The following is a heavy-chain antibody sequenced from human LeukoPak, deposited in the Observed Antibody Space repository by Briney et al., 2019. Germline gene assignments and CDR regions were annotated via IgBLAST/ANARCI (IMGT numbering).Heavy chain of an antibody. CDR1: GYTFTGYY. V-gene: IGHV1-2*02. Sequence: GASVKVSCKASGYTFTGYYMHWVLQAPGQGLEWMGWINPNSGGTNYAQKFQGRVTMTRDTSISTAYMELSRLRSDDTAVYYCARAVTMVRGVIKVKRFDPWGQGTLVTVSS. CDR3: ARAVTMVRGVIKVKRFDP. J-gene: IGHJ5*02. CDR2: INPNSGGT. D-gene: IGHD3-10*01.